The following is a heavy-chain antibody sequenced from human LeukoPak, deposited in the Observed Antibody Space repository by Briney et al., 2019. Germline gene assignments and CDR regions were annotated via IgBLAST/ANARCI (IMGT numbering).Heavy chain of an antibody. D-gene: IGHD6-13*01. V-gene: IGHV3-48*01. CDR3: ARETRAAAYDYYYYGMDV. J-gene: IGHJ6*02. Sequence: GGSLRLSCAASEFTFSSYSMNWVRQAPGKGLEWVSYITNSGNSKSYADSVKGRFTISRDNSKNTLYLQMNSLRAEDTAVYYCARETRAAAYDYYYYGMDVWGQGTTVTVSS. CDR2: ITNSGNSK. CDR1: EFTFSSYS.